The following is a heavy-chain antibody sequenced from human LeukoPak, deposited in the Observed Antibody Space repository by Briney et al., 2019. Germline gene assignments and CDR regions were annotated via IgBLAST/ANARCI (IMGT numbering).Heavy chain of an antibody. Sequence: SETLSLTCTVSGGSISSNNYYWGWIRQPPGKGLEWIGSIYYSGSTYYNPSLKSRVTISVDTSKNQFSLKLNSVTAADTAVYYCARMGRITLVRGVRGGNWFDPWGQGTLVTVSS. CDR3: ARMGRITLVRGVRGGNWFDP. D-gene: IGHD3-10*01. J-gene: IGHJ5*02. V-gene: IGHV4-39*07. CDR2: IYYSGST. CDR1: GGSISSNNYY.